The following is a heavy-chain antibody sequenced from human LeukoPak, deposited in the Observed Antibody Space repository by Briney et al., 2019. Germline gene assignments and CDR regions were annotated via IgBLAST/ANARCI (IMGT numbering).Heavy chain of an antibody. CDR2: IKQDGSEK. Sequence: GGSLRLSCGASRFTFSNYWMSWFRQAPGKGLEWVATIKQDGSEKLYVDSVKGRFTISRDNAKNSLYLQMHSLRAEDTALYYCARDLSFDLWGQGTMVTVSS. J-gene: IGHJ3*01. CDR3: ARDLSFDL. V-gene: IGHV3-7*04. CDR1: RFTFSNYW.